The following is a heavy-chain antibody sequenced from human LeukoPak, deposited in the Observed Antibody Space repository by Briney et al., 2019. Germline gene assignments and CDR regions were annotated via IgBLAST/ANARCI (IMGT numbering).Heavy chain of an antibody. CDR1: GGSISCCC. J-gene: IGHJ4*02. Sequence: SETLSLTCTVSGGSISCCCWSWIRQPPGKGLEWIGYIDNSGSGNYSPSLRRRVTISADTSKNQLSLRLSSVTAADTAVYYCARLRRDGYSYFDYWAREPWSPPPQ. CDR2: IDNSGSG. V-gene: IGHV4-59*01. D-gene: IGHD5-24*01. CDR3: ARLRRDGYSYFDY.